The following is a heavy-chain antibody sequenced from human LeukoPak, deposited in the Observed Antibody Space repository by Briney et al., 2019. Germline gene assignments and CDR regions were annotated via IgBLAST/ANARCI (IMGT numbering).Heavy chain of an antibody. CDR3: ARDKGTTPYYYYGMDV. V-gene: IGHV3-48*03. J-gene: IGHJ6*02. CDR2: ISSSGSTI. D-gene: IGHD1-14*01. Sequence: GGSLRLSCAASGFTFSSYEMNWVRQAPGKGLEWVPYISSSGSTIYYADSVKGRFTISRDNAKNSLYLQMNSLRAEDTAVYYCARDKGTTPYYYYGMDVWGQGTTVTVSS. CDR1: GFTFSSYE.